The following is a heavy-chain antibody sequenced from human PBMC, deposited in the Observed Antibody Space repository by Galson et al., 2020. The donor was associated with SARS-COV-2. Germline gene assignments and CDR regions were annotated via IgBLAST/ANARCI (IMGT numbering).Heavy chain of an antibody. CDR2: ISNDGTKK. Sequence: TGGSLRLSCAASGFTFSSSAMHWVRQAPGKGLEWVAGISNDGTKKYNVDSLKGRFTISRDNSKNTMFLQMSSLRTEDTAVYYCAKDNHPQWPNYFDYWGQGILVTVSS. D-gene: IGHD6-19*01. V-gene: IGHV3-30*04. CDR1: GFTFSSSA. CDR3: AKDNHPQWPNYFDY. J-gene: IGHJ4*02.